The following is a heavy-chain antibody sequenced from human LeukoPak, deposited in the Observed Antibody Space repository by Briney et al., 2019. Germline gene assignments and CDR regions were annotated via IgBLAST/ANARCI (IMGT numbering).Heavy chain of an antibody. V-gene: IGHV3-53*01. D-gene: IGHD3-10*01. J-gene: IGHJ6*03. CDR1: GFTVSSNY. Sequence: GGSLRLSCAASGFTVSSNYMSWVRQAPGKGLEWASVIYSGGSTYYADSVKGRFTISRDNSKNTLYLQMNNLRAEDTAVYYCASGSGSYRTPHYYMDVWGKGTTVTVSS. CDR3: ASGSGSYRTPHYYMDV. CDR2: IYSGGST.